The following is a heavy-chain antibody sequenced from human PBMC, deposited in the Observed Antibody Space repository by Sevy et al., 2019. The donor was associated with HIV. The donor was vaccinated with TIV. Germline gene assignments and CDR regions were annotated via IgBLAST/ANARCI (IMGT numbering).Heavy chain of an antibody. CDR2: ISSSGSTI. Sequence: GGSLRLSCAASGFTFSDYYMSWIRQAPGKGLEWVSYISSSGSTIYYENSVKGRFTISRDNAKNSLYLQMNSMRAEDTAVYYCAGGIVVVPAANELDWFDPWGQGTLVTVSS. CDR1: GFTFSDYY. V-gene: IGHV3-11*01. D-gene: IGHD2-2*01. J-gene: IGHJ5*02. CDR3: AGGIVVVPAANELDWFDP.